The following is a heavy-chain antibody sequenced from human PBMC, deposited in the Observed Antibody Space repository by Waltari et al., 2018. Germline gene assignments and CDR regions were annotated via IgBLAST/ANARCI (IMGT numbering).Heavy chain of an antibody. V-gene: IGHV3-30*18. Sequence: QVHLMESGGGVVQPGRSLRLSCAASGFMFRGYGMHWVRQAPGKGLEWVAGISHEGRKEYYGDAVKGRFNISRDNSKNIVYLQMNSLRGDDTAVYHCAKADGNPWNFEYYGMDVWGPGTTVTVSS. D-gene: IGHD3-16*01. CDR2: ISHEGRKE. CDR1: GFMFRGYG. J-gene: IGHJ6*02. CDR3: AKADGNPWNFEYYGMDV.